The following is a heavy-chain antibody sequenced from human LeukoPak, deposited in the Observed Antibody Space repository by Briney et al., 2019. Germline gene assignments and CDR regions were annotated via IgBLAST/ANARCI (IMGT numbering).Heavy chain of an antibody. CDR2: ISGSGGST. V-gene: IGHV3-23*01. CDR3: AKAFYYDSSGSTYFDY. J-gene: IGHJ4*02. CDR1: GFTFDDYA. Sequence: GGSLRLSCAASGFTFDDYAMHWVRQAPGKGLEWVSAISGSGGSTYYADSVKGRFTISRDNSKNTLYLQMNSLRAEDTAVYYCAKAFYYDSSGSTYFDYWGQGTLVTVSS. D-gene: IGHD3-22*01.